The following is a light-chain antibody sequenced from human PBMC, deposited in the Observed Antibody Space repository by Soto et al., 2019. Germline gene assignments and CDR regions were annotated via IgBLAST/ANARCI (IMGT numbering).Light chain of an antibody. CDR3: QKYDNWPRT. CDR1: QSVSTN. CDR2: DAS. J-gene: IGKJ1*01. Sequence: IVMTQSPATLSVSPGERATLSCRASQSVSTNLAWYQHKPGQAPSLLIYDASNRATGVPARFSGSGSGTEFTLTIRSLQSEDFAVYSCQKYDNWPRTFGQGTKGDIK. V-gene: IGKV3-15*01.